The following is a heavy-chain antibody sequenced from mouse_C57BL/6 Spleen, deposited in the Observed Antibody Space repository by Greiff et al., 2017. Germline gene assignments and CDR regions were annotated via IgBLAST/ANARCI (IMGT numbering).Heavy chain of an antibody. CDR3: ARHGDVSYAMDY. Sequence: VQLKESGPELVKPGASVKISCKASGYSFTDYNMNWVKQSNGKSLEWIGVINPNYGTTSYNQKFKGKATLTVDQSSSTAYMQLNSLTSEDSAVYYSARHGDVSYAMDYWGQGTSVTVSS. J-gene: IGHJ4*01. CDR1: GYSFTDYN. V-gene: IGHV1-39*01. CDR2: INPNYGTT. D-gene: IGHD3-3*01.